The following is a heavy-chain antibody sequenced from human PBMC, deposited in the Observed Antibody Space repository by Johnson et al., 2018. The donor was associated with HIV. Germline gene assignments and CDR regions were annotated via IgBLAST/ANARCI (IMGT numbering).Heavy chain of an antibody. D-gene: IGHD1-26*01. Sequence: VQLVESGGGVVRPGGSLRLSCAASGFTFHDYGMNWVRPTPGKGLEWVSGINWHGGSTGFADSVKGRFTISRDNAKNSMYLQMNRLRAEDTALYYCARGGMRGELGAFDIWGQGTMVTVSS. CDR2: INWHGGST. J-gene: IGHJ3*02. CDR1: GFTFHDYG. V-gene: IGHV3-20*04. CDR3: ARGGMRGELGAFDI.